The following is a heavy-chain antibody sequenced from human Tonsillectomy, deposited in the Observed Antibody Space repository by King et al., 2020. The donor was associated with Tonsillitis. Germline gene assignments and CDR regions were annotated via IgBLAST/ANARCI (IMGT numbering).Heavy chain of an antibody. CDR3: AREMYYYDGSGYSAFDI. D-gene: IGHD3-22*01. CDR1: GGSISSGDYY. CDR2: IYYSGST. J-gene: IGHJ3*02. V-gene: IGHV4-30-4*01. Sequence: VQLQESGPGLVKPSQTLSLTCTVSGGSISSGDYYWSWIRQPPGKGLEWIGYIYYSGSTYYNPSLKSRVTISVDTSKNQFSLKLSSVTAADTAVYYCAREMYYYDGSGYSAFDIWGQGTMVTVSS.